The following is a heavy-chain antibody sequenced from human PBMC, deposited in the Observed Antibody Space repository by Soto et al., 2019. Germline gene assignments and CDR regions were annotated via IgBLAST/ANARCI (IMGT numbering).Heavy chain of an antibody. D-gene: IGHD5-12*01. CDR3: AEHSGYDFRVNY. J-gene: IGHJ4*02. Sequence: PSETLSLTCTVSGGSISSRSYYWSWIRQHPGKGLEWIGYIYYSGSTYYNPSLKSRVTISVDTSKNQFSLKLSSVTAADTAVYHCAEHSGYDFRVNYWGQGTLVTVSS. CDR1: GGSISSRSYY. V-gene: IGHV4-31*03. CDR2: IYYSGST.